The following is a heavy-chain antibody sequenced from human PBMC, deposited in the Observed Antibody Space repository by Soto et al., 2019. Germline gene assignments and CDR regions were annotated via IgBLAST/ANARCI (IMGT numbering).Heavy chain of an antibody. D-gene: IGHD3-3*01. J-gene: IGHJ1*01. Sequence: QVQLQEWGPGLVKPSETLSLTCTVSGGSISSYYWGWIRQPPGKGLEWIGYIFNNGSTKYIPSLKRRLSISVDTSKNQYSLKVTTVTAADTAVYYCARVDRITVFRVVIHEYFQHWGQGTLVNVSS. CDR3: ARVDRITVFRVVIHEYFQH. CDR1: GGSISSYY. CDR2: IFNNGST. V-gene: IGHV4-59*01.